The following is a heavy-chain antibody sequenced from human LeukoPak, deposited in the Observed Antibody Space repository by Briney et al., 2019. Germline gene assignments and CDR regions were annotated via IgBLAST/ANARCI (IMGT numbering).Heavy chain of an antibody. D-gene: IGHD1-1*01. Sequence: PGGSLRLSCAASGFTFSTNYMNWVRQAPGKGLEWVSILYSGSDTYYADSVKGRFTISRDSSKNILSLQMNNLRAEDTAVYYCARDPQLNDYGDYWGQGTLVTVSS. CDR2: LYSGSDT. CDR1: GFTFSTNY. CDR3: ARDPQLNDYGDY. J-gene: IGHJ4*02. V-gene: IGHV3-53*01.